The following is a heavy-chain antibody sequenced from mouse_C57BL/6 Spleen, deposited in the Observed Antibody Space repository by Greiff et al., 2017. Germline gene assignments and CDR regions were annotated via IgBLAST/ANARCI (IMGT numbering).Heavy chain of an antibody. CDR3: AIYYGGFDY. CDR2: ISYDGSN. Sequence: EVQLQESGPGLVKPSQSLSLTCSVTGYSITSGYYWNWIRQFPGNKLEWMGYISYDGSNNYNPSLKNRISITRDTSKNQFFLKLNSVTTEDTATYYCAIYYGGFDYWGQGTTLTVSS. D-gene: IGHD1-1*01. V-gene: IGHV3-6*01. CDR1: GYSITSGYY. J-gene: IGHJ2*01.